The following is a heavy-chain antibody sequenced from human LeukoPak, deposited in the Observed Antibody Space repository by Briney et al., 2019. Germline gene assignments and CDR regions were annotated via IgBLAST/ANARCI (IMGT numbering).Heavy chain of an antibody. CDR3: ARGSPSYGGIVFAY. CDR1: GLTFSSYE. CDR2: ISSSGSTI. J-gene: IGHJ4*02. Sequence: PGEALRLSCAASGLTFSSYEMNSVRQAPGKGLERVSYISSSGSTINYTDSMKGRFTISRHNAKKSLFLQMNSRRAEDTAVYYCARGSPSYGGIVFAYWGQGTPVTVSS. V-gene: IGHV3-48*03. D-gene: IGHD4-23*01.